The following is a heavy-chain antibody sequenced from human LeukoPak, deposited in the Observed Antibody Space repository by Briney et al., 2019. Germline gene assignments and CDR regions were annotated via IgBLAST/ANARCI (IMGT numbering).Heavy chain of an antibody. Sequence: ASVKVSCKASGGTFSSYAINWVRQAPGQGLEWMGWMNPNSGNTGYAQKFQGRVTMTRNTSISTAYMELSSLRSEDTAVYYRARGYMPAGYWGQGTLVTVSS. V-gene: IGHV1-8*02. D-gene: IGHD2-2*01. CDR1: GGTFSSYA. CDR2: MNPNSGNT. J-gene: IGHJ4*02. CDR3: ARGYMPAGY.